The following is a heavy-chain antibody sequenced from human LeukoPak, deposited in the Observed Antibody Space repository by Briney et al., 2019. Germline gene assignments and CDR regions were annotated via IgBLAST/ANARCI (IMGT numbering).Heavy chain of an antibody. CDR1: GYSFTSHR. Sequence: GESLKISCKGSGYSFTSHRITWVRQMPGKGLEWMGRIDPSDSYTNYSPSFQGHVTISVDKSISTAYLQWSSLRASDTAMYYCARDLSRNCFDPWGQGTLVIVSS. D-gene: IGHD3-3*01. CDR2: IDPSDSYT. J-gene: IGHJ5*02. CDR3: ARDLSRNCFDP. V-gene: IGHV5-10-1*01.